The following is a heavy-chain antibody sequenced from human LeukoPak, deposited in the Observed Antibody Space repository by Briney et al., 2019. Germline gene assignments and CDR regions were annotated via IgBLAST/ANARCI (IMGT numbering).Heavy chain of an antibody. Sequence: ASVKVSCKASGYTFTSYGISRVRQAPGQGLEWMGWISAYNGNTNYAQKLQGRVTMTTDTSTSTAYMELRSLRSDDTAVYYCARSHYDFWSGYLKYFDYWGQGTLVTVSS. J-gene: IGHJ4*02. V-gene: IGHV1-18*01. D-gene: IGHD3-3*01. CDR1: GYTFTSYG. CDR3: ARSHYDFWSGYLKYFDY. CDR2: ISAYNGNT.